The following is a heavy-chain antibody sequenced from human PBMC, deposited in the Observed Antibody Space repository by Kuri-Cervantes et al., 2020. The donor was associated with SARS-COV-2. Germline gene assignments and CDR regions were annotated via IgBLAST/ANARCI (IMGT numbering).Heavy chain of an antibody. CDR3: AKTEQMGGAFDI. CDR2: ISGSGGST. CDR1: GFTFSSYA. J-gene: IGHJ3*02. D-gene: IGHD6-13*01. Sequence: GESLKISCAASGFTFSSYAMSWVRQAPGKGLEWVSAISGSGGSTYYADSVKGRFTISRDNSKNTLYLQMNSLRAEDTAVYYCAKTEQMGGAFDIWGQGTMVTVSS. V-gene: IGHV3-23*01.